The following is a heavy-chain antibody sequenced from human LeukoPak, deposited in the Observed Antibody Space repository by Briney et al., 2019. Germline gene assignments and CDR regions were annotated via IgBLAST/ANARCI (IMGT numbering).Heavy chain of an antibody. J-gene: IGHJ3*02. CDR3: ATSPSWYEAFDI. Sequence: ASVKVSCKASGYTFNSFGISWVRQAPGQRLEWMRWISAYNGNTNYAQKLQGRVTMTRDTSTSTVYMELSSLRSEDTAVYYCATSPSWYEAFDIWGQGTMVTVSS. D-gene: IGHD6-13*01. V-gene: IGHV1-18*01. CDR1: GYTFNSFG. CDR2: ISAYNGNT.